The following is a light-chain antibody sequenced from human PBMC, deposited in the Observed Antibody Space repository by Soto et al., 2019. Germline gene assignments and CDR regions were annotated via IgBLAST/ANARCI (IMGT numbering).Light chain of an antibody. CDR2: EVI. CDR3: SSFTTSSTLV. CDR1: SSDIGTYDY. V-gene: IGLV2-14*01. Sequence: QSVLTQPASVSGSPGQSITISCTGTSSDIGTYDYVSWYQQHPGKAPKLMIYEVINRPSGISNRFSGSKSGNTASPTISGLQAEDEADYYCSSFTTSSTLVFGTGTKVTVL. J-gene: IGLJ1*01.